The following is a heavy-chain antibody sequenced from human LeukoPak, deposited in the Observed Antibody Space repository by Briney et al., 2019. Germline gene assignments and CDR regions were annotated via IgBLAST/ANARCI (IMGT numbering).Heavy chain of an antibody. Sequence: PGGSLRLSCADFGFTFSSYEMNWVRQAPGKGLEWVSYTSSSGGTIYYADSVKGRFTISRDNAKSSLYLQMNSLRAEDTAVYFCARGRQHNYWGQGTLVTVSS. V-gene: IGHV3-48*03. CDR2: TSSSGGTI. CDR3: ARGRQHNY. J-gene: IGHJ4*02. CDR1: GFTFSSYE.